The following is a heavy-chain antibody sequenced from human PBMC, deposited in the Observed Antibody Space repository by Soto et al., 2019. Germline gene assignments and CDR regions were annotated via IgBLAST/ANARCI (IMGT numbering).Heavy chain of an antibody. CDR2: ISYSGST. V-gene: IGHV4-39*01. D-gene: IGHD6-13*01. CDR1: GGLLSPCSNH. CDR3: ARSGGIAAGRAMTSNYF. Sequence: SQDLSLRSSGSGGLLSPCSNHLCCLLLPPGKGLEWIGSISYSGSTYYNPSLKNRVTLSVDTSKNPFSLKLSSVTAADTAVYYCARSGGIAAGRAMTSNYF. J-gene: IGHJ1*01.